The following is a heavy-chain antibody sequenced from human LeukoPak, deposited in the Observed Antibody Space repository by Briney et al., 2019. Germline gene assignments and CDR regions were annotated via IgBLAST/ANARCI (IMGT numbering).Heavy chain of an antibody. J-gene: IGHJ6*02. CDR1: GGSISSSSYS. D-gene: IGHD6-13*01. V-gene: IGHV4-39*01. Sequence: PSETLSLTCTVSGGSISSSSYSWGWIRQPPGKGLEWIGSIYYSGSTYYNPSLKSRVTISVDTSKNQFSLKLSSVTAADTAVYYCARQYSSSWYALLPDHYYYSYGMDVWGQGTTVTVSS. CDR3: ARQYSSSWYALLPDHYYYSYGMDV. CDR2: IYYSGST.